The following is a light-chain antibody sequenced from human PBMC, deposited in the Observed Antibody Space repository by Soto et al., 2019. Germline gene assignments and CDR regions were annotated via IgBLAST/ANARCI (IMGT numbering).Light chain of an antibody. Sequence: EIVLTQTPATLSLSPGERATLSCRASQSVGRFLAWFQQKPGQAPRLLIYDVSNRATGIPARFSGSGSGTDFTLTIDSLEAEDFAVYYCQQYYSTPPTFGQGTKLEIK. CDR2: DVS. CDR1: QSVGRF. J-gene: IGKJ2*01. V-gene: IGKV3-11*01. CDR3: QQYYSTPPT.